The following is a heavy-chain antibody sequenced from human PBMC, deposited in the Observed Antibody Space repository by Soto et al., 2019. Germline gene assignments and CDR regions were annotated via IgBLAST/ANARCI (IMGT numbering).Heavy chain of an antibody. D-gene: IGHD2-21*02. CDR1: GGSISSGGYY. CDR3: ARPTGGGDSEGYDAFDI. V-gene: IGHV4-31*03. CDR2: IYYSGST. J-gene: IGHJ3*02. Sequence: QVQLQESGPGLVKPSQTLSLTYTVSGGSISSGGYYWSWIRQHPGKGLEWIGYIYYSGSTYYNPSLKSRVTISVDTSKNQFSLKLSSVTAADTAVYYCARPTGGGDSEGYDAFDIWGQGTMVTVSS.